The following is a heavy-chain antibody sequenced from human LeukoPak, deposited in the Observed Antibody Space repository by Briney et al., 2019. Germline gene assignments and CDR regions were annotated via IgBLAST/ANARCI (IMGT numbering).Heavy chain of an antibody. V-gene: IGHV1-24*01. CDR3: ATDDYYGSVFQH. CDR1: GYTLTELS. J-gene: IGHJ1*01. CDR2: FDPEDGET. D-gene: IGHD3-10*01. Sequence: ASVKVSCKVSGYTLTELSMHCVRQAPGKGLEWMGGFDPEDGETIYAQKFQGRVTMTEDTSTDTAYMELSSLRSEDTAVYYCATDDYYGSVFQHWGQGTLVTVSS.